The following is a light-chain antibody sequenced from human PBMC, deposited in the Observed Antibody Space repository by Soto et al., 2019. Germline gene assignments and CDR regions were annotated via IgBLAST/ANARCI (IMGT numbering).Light chain of an antibody. J-gene: IGKJ2*01. CDR3: QQLNSYPYT. CDR1: QSVSSSY. Sequence: EIVLTQSPGTLSLSPGERATLSCRASQSVSSSYLAWYQQKPGQAPRLLIYGTSGRATGIPDRFSGSGSGTDFTLTISRLEPEDFATYYCQQLNSYPYTFGQGTKLEIK. V-gene: IGKV3-20*01. CDR2: GTS.